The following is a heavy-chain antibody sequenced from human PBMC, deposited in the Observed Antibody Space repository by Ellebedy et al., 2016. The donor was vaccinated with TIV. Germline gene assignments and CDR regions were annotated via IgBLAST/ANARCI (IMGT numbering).Heavy chain of an antibody. CDR1: GFTFSGSA. Sequence: GESLKISCAASGFTFSGSAMHWVRQASGKGLEWVGRIRSKANSYATAYTASVKGRFTVSRDDSKNTAYLQMNSLKTEDTAVYYCTSPSGDYGYYGMDVWGQGTTVTVSS. CDR2: IRSKANSYAT. V-gene: IGHV3-73*01. D-gene: IGHD4-17*01. CDR3: TSPSGDYGYYGMDV. J-gene: IGHJ6*02.